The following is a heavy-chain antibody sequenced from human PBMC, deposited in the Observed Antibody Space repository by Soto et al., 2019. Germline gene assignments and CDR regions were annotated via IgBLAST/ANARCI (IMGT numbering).Heavy chain of an antibody. J-gene: IGHJ3*02. V-gene: IGHV3-49*03. CDR2: IRSKAYGGTT. Sequence: GGSLRLSCTASGFTFGDYAMSWFRQAPGKGLEWVGFIRSKAYGGTTEYAASVKGRFTISRDDSKSIAYLQMNSLKTEDTAVYYCTRDFESYMTTVTTDAFDIWGQGTMVTVSS. CDR3: TRDFESYMTTVTTDAFDI. D-gene: IGHD4-4*01. CDR1: GFTFGDYA.